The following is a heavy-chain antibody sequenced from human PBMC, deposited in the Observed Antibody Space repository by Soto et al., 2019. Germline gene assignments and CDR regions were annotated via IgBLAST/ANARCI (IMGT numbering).Heavy chain of an antibody. D-gene: IGHD2-15*01. V-gene: IGHV6-1*01. J-gene: IGHJ6*02. CDR2: TYYRSKSFY. CDR1: VDSVSSSNAC. Sequence: SQTLSLTCAISVDSVSSSNACWNWIRQSPSRGLEWLGRTYYRSKSFYDYAASVTSRLIINIDTYENQFSLQLNSMTPVNTGIYYCARGSCSGGTCLDGLDVWGQGTTVTVSS. CDR3: ARGSCSGGTCLDGLDV.